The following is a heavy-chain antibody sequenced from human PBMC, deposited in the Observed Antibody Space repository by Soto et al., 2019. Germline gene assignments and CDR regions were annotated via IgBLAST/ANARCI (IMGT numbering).Heavy chain of an antibody. CDR2: LWYDGSNK. CDR1: GFTFSSYG. Sequence: QVQLVESGGGVVQPGRSLRLSCAASGFTFSSYGMHWVRQAPGKGLEWVAVLWYDGSNKYYADSVKGRFTISRDNSKNTFYLQMNSLRAEDTAVYYCARDLHHYFDYWGQGTLVTVSS. CDR3: ARDLHHYFDY. J-gene: IGHJ4*02. V-gene: IGHV3-33*01.